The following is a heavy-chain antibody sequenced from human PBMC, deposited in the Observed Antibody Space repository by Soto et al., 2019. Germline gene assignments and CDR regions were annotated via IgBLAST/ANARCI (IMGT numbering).Heavy chain of an antibody. J-gene: IGHJ4*02. D-gene: IGHD2-15*01. Sequence: PSETLSLTCTVSGGSISSGGYYWSWIRQHPGKGLEWIGYIYYSGSTYYNPSLKSRVTISVDTSKNQFSLKLSSVTAADTAVYYCARIYCSGGSCYHPFDYWGQGTLVTVS. V-gene: IGHV4-31*03. CDR1: GGSISSGGYY. CDR3: ARIYCSGGSCYHPFDY. CDR2: IYYSGST.